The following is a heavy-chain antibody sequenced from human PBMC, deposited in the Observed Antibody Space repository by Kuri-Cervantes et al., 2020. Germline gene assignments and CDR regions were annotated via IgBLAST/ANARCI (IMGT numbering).Heavy chain of an antibody. CDR1: GFTFITNG. Sequence: GESLKISCAASGFTFITNGMHWVRQAPGKGLEWVAFIWFDGTTDYYADSVKGRFTISRDNSKNTLYLQMNSLRAEDTAVYYCAKHRANGGFFDYWGQGTLVTVSS. J-gene: IGHJ4*02. CDR3: AKHRANGGFFDY. V-gene: IGHV3-30*02. CDR2: IWFDGTTD. D-gene: IGHD1-1*01.